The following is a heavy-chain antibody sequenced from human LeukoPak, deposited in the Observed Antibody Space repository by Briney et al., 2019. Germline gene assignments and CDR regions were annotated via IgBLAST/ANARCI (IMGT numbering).Heavy chain of an antibody. D-gene: IGHD2-21*02. CDR1: GYTFTGYY. V-gene: IGHV1-2*02. CDR3: ARDNREVRGGDCFDV. Sequence: ASVKVSCKASGYTFTGYYMHWVRQAPGQGLEWMGWINPNSGGTNYAQKFQGRVTMTRDTSITTAYMELSRLRSDDAAVYYCARDNREVRGGDCFDVWGKGTTVTVSS. CDR2: INPNSGGT. J-gene: IGHJ6*04.